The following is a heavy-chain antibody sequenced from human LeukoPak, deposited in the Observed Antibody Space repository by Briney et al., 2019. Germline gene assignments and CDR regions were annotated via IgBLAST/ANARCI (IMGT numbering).Heavy chain of an antibody. J-gene: IGHJ4*02. D-gene: IGHD3-10*01. CDR1: GFTFSSYS. CDR2: ISSSSSYI. CDR3: ARDRGYYGSGNDY. V-gene: IGHV3-21*01. Sequence: GGSLRLSCAASGFTFSSYSMNWVRQAPGKGLEWVSSISSSSSYIYYADSVKGRFTISRDHAKNSLYLQMSSLRAEDTAVYYCARDRGYYGSGNDYWGQGTLVTVSS.